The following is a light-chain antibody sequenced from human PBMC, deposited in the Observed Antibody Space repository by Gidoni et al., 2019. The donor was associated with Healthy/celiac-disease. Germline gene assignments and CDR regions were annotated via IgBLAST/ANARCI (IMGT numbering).Light chain of an antibody. Sequence: DIQMTQSPSSLSASVGDRVTITCRASQSISSYLNWYQQKPGKAPKLLIYAASSLQSGVPSRFSGSGSATDFTLTISRLQPEDFATYYRQQSYSPPLWTFGQGTKVEIK. J-gene: IGKJ1*01. V-gene: IGKV1-39*01. CDR3: QQSYSPPLWT. CDR2: AAS. CDR1: QSISSY.